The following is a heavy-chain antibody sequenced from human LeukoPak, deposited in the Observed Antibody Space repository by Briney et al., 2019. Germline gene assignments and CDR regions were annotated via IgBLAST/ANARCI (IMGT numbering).Heavy chain of an antibody. J-gene: IGHJ4*02. V-gene: IGHV4-39*07. CDR2: IYYSGST. D-gene: IGHD3-3*01. CDR3: ARAKASLRFLEWFPLDY. CDR1: GGSISSSSYY. Sequence: PSETLSLTCTVSGGSISSSSYYWGWIRQPPGKGLEWIGSIYYSGSTYYNPSLKSRVTISVDTSKNQFSLKLSSVTAADTAVYYCARAKASLRFLEWFPLDYWGQGTLVTVSS.